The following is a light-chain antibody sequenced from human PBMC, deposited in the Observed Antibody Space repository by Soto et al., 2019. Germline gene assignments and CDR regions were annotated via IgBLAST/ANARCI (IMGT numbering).Light chain of an antibody. CDR1: SSDVGAYNF. J-gene: IGLJ2*01. Sequence: QSALTQPASVSGSPGQSITISCTGTSSDVGAYNFVSWYQQFPGKAHKLMIYEVSNRPSGVSDRFSGSKSGNTASLIISGLQAEDEADYYCSSQTGSATMVFGGGTKLTVL. CDR3: SSQTGSATMV. CDR2: EVS. V-gene: IGLV2-14*01.